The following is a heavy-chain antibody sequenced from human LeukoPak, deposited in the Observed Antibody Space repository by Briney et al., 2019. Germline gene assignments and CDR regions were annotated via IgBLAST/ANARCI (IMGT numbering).Heavy chain of an antibody. CDR2: ISGSGGST. Sequence: GGSLRLSCAASGFTFSSYAMSWVRQAPGKGLEWVSAISGSGGSTYYADSVKGRFTISRDNAKNSLYLQMNSLRAEDTAVYYCARSVYSSGWPIDYWGQGTLVTVSS. V-gene: IGHV3-23*01. D-gene: IGHD6-19*01. J-gene: IGHJ4*02. CDR1: GFTFSSYA. CDR3: ARSVYSSGWPIDY.